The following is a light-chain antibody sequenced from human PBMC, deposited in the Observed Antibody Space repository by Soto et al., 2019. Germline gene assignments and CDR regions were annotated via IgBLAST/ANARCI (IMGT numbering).Light chain of an antibody. CDR3: HSDARSTLV. J-gene: IGLJ3*02. Sequence: QSVLTQSASVSGFPGQSITISCTGTSSGFGTYSVVSWYQQHPAKAPKLLIYEGTKRPSGVSNRFSASESGNTASLTISGLQAEDEAVYYCHSDARSTLVFGGGTKLTVL. CDR1: SSGFGTYSV. V-gene: IGLV2-23*01. CDR2: EGT.